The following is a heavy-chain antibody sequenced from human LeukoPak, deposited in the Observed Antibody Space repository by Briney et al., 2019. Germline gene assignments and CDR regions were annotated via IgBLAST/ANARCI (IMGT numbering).Heavy chain of an antibody. J-gene: IGHJ4*02. V-gene: IGHV1-46*01. CDR3: AREMEWSQYHVGDY. CDR1: GYTFTTFY. D-gene: IGHD3-3*01. CDR2: INCSGGRT. Sequence: ASVTVSCKTSGYTFTTFYMHWVRQAPGQGLEWMGMINCSGGRTAYAQRFQGRVTMTRDTSTRTVYMELSSLRSEDTAVYYCAREMEWSQYHVGDYWGQGTLVTVSS.